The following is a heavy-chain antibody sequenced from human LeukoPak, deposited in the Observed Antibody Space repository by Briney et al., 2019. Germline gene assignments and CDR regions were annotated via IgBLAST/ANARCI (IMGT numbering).Heavy chain of an antibody. Sequence: PGGSLRLSCAASGISVDDYAMFWVRQAPGKGLELVAGSGLNRGNIGYVDSVKGRFPISRDNAKNSLYLQMNNLRAEDPALYYCAKDIGSGWYGGFDSWGQGTLVTVSS. CDR2: SGLNRGNI. V-gene: IGHV3-9*01. CDR1: GISVDDYA. CDR3: AKDIGSGWYGGFDS. J-gene: IGHJ4*02. D-gene: IGHD6-19*01.